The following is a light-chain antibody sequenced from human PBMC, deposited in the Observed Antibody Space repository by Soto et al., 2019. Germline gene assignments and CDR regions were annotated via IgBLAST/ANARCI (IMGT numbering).Light chain of an antibody. V-gene: IGKV3-20*01. CDR3: QQYGSSPGYT. CDR1: QSVSSSY. CDR2: GAS. Sequence: EIVLTQSPGTLSLSPGERATLSCRASQSVSSSYSAWYQQKPGQAPRLLIYGASGRATGIPDRFSGSGSGTAFTLTISRLEPEDFAVYYCQQYGSSPGYTFGQGTKLEIK. J-gene: IGKJ2*01.